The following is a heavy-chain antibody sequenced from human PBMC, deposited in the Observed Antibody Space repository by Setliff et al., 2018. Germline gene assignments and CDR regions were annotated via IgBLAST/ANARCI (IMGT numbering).Heavy chain of an antibody. D-gene: IGHD3-10*01. CDR2: IYTSGST. CDR3: ARQPSSGAYYNPRPYYFDS. CDR1: GGSISSYY. J-gene: IGHJ4*02. V-gene: IGHV4-59*01. Sequence: SETLSLTCTVSGGSISSYYWSWIRQPPWKGLEWIGYIYTSGSTNYNPSLKSRVTISVDTSKNQFSLNLRSVTAADTAVYFCARQPSSGAYYNPRPYYFDSWGQGTLVTSPQ.